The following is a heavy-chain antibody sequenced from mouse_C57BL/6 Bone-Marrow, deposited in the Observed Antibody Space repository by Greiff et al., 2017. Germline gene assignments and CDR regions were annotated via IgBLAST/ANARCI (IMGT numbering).Heavy chain of an antibody. CDR3: ARMVTTDYAMDY. CDR2: INPNNGGT. V-gene: IGHV1-18*01. Sequence: VQLQQSGPELVKPGASVKIPCKASGYTFTDYNMDWVKQSHGKSLEWIGDINPNNGGTIYNQKFKGKATLTVDKSSSTAYMELLSLTSEDTAVYYCARMVTTDYAMDYWGQGTSVTVSS. CDR1: GYTFTDYN. J-gene: IGHJ4*01. D-gene: IGHD2-2*01.